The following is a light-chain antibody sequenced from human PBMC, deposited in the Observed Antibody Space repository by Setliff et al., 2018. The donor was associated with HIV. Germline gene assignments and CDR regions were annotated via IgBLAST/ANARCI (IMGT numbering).Light chain of an antibody. Sequence: SYELTQPPSVSVAPGTTARITCGGNNIGSKSVHWYQQKPGQAPVLVIYYDSDRPSGIPERCSGSNSGNTATLTITRVEAGEEADYYGQVWDSSSGLYVFGTGTKVTVL. V-gene: IGLV3-21*04. CDR3: QVWDSSSGLYV. CDR1: NIGSKS. CDR2: YDS. J-gene: IGLJ1*01.